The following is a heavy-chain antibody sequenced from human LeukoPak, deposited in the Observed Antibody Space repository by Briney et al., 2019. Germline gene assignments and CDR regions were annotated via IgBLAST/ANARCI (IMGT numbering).Heavy chain of an antibody. D-gene: IGHD3-22*01. V-gene: IGHV1-69*05. Sequence: ASVKVSRKASGGTFSSYAISWVRQAPGQGLEWMGGIIPIFGTANYAQKFQGRVTITTDESTSTAYMELSSLRSEDTAVYYCATDRHYYDSSGYSVHWGQGTLVTVSS. CDR3: ATDRHYYDSSGYSVH. CDR1: GGTFSSYA. J-gene: IGHJ4*02. CDR2: IIPIFGTA.